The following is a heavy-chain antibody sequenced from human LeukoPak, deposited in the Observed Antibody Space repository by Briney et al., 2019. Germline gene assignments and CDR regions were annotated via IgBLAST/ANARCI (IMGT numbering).Heavy chain of an antibody. Sequence: SQTLSLTCAVCGGSISSGGYSWSWIRQPPGKGLEWIGYIYHSGSTYYNPSLKSRVTISVDRSKNQFSLKLSSVTAADTAVYYCARVPTRGGWYFDLWGRGTLVTVSS. V-gene: IGHV4-30-2*01. CDR1: GGSISSGGYS. D-gene: IGHD4-23*01. CDR3: ARVPTRGGWYFDL. J-gene: IGHJ2*01. CDR2: IYHSGST.